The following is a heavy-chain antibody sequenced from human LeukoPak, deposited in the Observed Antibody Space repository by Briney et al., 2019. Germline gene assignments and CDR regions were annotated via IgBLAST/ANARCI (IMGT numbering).Heavy chain of an antibody. Sequence: SETLSLTCTVSGGSISSSSYYWGWIRQSPGKGLEWIGSIYYSGSTYYSPSLKSRVTISVDTSKNQFSLKLSSVTAADTAVYYCARGRPYGYGLRYYGMDVWGQGTTVTVSS. CDR1: GGSISSSSYY. CDR2: IYYSGST. D-gene: IGHD5-18*01. J-gene: IGHJ6*02. CDR3: ARGRPYGYGLRYYGMDV. V-gene: IGHV4-39*07.